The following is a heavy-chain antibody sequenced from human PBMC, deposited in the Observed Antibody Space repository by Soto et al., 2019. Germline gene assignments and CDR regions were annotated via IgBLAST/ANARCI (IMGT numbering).Heavy chain of an antibody. Sequence: KTSETLSLTCTVSSGSISSYYWSWIRQPPGKGLEWIGYIYYSGSTNYNPSLKSRVTISVDTSKNQFSLKLSSVTAADTAVYYCARGSGGSFHWFDPWGQGTLVTV. CDR1: SGSISSYY. CDR3: ARGSGGSFHWFDP. J-gene: IGHJ5*02. CDR2: IYYSGST. D-gene: IGHD2-15*01. V-gene: IGHV4-59*01.